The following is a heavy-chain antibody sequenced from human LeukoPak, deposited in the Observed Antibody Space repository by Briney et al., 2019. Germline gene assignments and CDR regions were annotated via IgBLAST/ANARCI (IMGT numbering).Heavy chain of an antibody. V-gene: IGHV1-2*02. Sequence: ASVKVSCKASGYTFTGYYMHWVRQAPGQGLEWMGWINPNSGGTNHAQKFQGRVTMTRDTSISTAYMELSRLRSDDTAVYYCARDSWYYDSSGYPTAWGQGTTVTVSS. CDR2: INPNSGGT. CDR3: ARDSWYYDSSGYPTA. J-gene: IGHJ6*02. CDR1: GYTFTGYY. D-gene: IGHD3-22*01.